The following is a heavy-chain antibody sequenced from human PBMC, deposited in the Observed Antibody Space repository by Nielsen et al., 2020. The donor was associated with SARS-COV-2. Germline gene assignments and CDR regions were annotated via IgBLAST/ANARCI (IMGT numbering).Heavy chain of an antibody. CDR3: ARGSLIEYSSSSAYFDY. Sequence: WIRQPPGKGLEWIGEINHSGSTNYNPSLKSRVTISVDTSKNQFSLKLSSVTAADTAVYYCARGSLIEYSSSSAYFDYWGQGTLVTVSS. V-gene: IGHV4-34*01. J-gene: IGHJ4*02. CDR2: INHSGST. D-gene: IGHD6-6*01.